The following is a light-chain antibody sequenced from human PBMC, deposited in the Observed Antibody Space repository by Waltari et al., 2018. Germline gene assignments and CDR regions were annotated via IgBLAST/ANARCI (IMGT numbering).Light chain of an antibody. V-gene: IGLV2-23*03. CDR3: CSYAGGTTFL. Sequence: QSALTQPASVSGSLGQSITISCTGSGSEIDIYNLVSWYQQYPGKAPKLIIYEGDERPSGVSDRFSGSKSGTTASRTISGLQADDEAEYHCCSYAGGTTFLFGGGTKVTVL. CDR2: EGD. CDR1: GSEIDIYNL. J-gene: IGLJ2*01.